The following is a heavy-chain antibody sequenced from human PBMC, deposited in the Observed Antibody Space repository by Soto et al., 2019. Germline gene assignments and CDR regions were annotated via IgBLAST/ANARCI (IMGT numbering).Heavy chain of an antibody. CDR2: IYPGDSDT. CDR3: ARRGYCSSISCPAYGMDV. V-gene: IGHV5-51*01. J-gene: IGHJ6*02. Sequence: GESLKISCKGSGYSFTSYWIGWVRQMPGKGLEWMGIIYPGDSDTRYSPSFQGQVTISADKSISTAYLQWSSLKASDTAMYYCARRGYCSSISCPAYGMDVWGQGTTVTVSS. D-gene: IGHD2-2*01. CDR1: GYSFTSYW.